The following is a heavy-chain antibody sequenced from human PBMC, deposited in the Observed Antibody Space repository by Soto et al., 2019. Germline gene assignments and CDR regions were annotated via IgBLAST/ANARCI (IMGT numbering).Heavy chain of an antibody. CDR1: GFTVSSNY. D-gene: IGHD4-17*01. CDR2: IYSGGST. J-gene: IGHJ3*02. Sequence: GGSLRLSCAASGFTVSSNYMSWVRQAPGKGLEWVSVIYSGGSTYYADSVKGRFTISRDNSKNTLYLQMNSLRAEDTAVYYCARQYGDYGRGAFDIWGQGTMVTVSS. V-gene: IGHV3-66*04. CDR3: ARQYGDYGRGAFDI.